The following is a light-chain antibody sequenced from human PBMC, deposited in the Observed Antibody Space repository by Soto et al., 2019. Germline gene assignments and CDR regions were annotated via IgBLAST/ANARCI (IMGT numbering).Light chain of an antibody. CDR2: DAS. Sequence: GDRVTITCQASQDISNYLNWYQQKPGKAPKLLIYDASNLETGVPSRFSGSVSGTDFTFTISSLQPEDIATYYCQQYDNLPPYTFGQGTKLESK. CDR1: QDISNY. J-gene: IGKJ2*01. CDR3: QQYDNLPPYT. V-gene: IGKV1-33*01.